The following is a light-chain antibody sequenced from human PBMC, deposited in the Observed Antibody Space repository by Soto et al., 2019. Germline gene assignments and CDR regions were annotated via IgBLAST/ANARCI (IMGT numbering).Light chain of an antibody. J-gene: IGKJ1*01. Sequence: EIVMTQSPGTLSLSPGERATLSCRASQSVSDDYLAWYQQKPGQAPRLVISGASTRATGIPDRFRGSGSGTDFTLSISRLEPEDFAIYYCQQYSIWRTFGQGTKVEIK. CDR2: GAS. V-gene: IGKV3-20*01. CDR3: QQYSIWRT. CDR1: QSVSDDY.